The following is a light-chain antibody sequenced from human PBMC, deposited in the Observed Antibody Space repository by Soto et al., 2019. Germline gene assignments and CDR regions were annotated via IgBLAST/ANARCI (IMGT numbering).Light chain of an antibody. J-gene: IGLJ2*01. CDR1: TSDIGGYNY. Sequence: QSALTQPASVSGSPGQSITISCTGTTSDIGGYNYVSWYRHPPGKPPQVMIYDVSNRRSGISDRFSGSKSGNTASLTISGLQAEAEGDYYCSSYTSNSTLIFGGGTKLTVL. V-gene: IGLV2-14*03. CDR2: DVS. CDR3: SSYTSNSTLI.